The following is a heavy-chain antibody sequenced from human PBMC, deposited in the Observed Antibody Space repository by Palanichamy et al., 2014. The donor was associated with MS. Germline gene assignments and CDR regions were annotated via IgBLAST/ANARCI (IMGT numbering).Heavy chain of an antibody. CDR3: ARAQREYYYDPGGRPGDY. J-gene: IGHJ4*02. Sequence: QVHLVQSGAEVKEPGSSVKVSCKASGGTFSTYAISWVRQAPGQGLEWMGAIIPVFGTTNYAQRFQGRVTITADESTSTAYVELSSLISEDTAVYYCARAQREYYYDPGGRPGDYWGQGTLVTVSS. CDR1: GGTFSTYA. D-gene: IGHD3-22*01. V-gene: IGHV1-69*01. CDR2: IIPVFGTT.